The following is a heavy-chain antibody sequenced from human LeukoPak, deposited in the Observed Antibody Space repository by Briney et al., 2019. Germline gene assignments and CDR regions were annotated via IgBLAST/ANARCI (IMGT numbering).Heavy chain of an antibody. J-gene: IGHJ5*02. CDR1: GYTFTSYS. D-gene: IGHD3-10*01. CDR3: ARGHGSGSTNWFDP. V-gene: IGHV1-46*01. Sequence: ASVKVSCKASGYTFTSYSIHWVRQAPGQGLEWMGIINPSGASASYAQKFQGRVTMTRDMSTGTVYLELSSLRFDDTAVYYCARGHGSGSTNWFDPWGQGTLVTVSS. CDR2: INPSGASA.